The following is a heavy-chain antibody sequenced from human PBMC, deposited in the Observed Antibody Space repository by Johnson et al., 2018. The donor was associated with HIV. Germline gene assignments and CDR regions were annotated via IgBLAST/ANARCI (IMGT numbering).Heavy chain of an antibody. CDR1: GFTFSNYA. V-gene: IGHV3-33*06. Sequence: QVQLVESGGGVVQPGRSLRLSCAASGFTFSNYAIHWVRQAPGKGLEWVAVIWYDGSNKYYADSVKGRFTISRDNSKNTLYLQMHSLRAEDTAVYYCAKDRDSSSFHDAFNIWGQGTMVTVSS. CDR2: IWYDGSNK. D-gene: IGHD6-6*01. CDR3: AKDRDSSSFHDAFNI. J-gene: IGHJ3*02.